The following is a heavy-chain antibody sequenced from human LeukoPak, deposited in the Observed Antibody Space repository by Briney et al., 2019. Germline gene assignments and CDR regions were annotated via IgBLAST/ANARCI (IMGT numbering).Heavy chain of an antibody. Sequence: ASVNVSCKASGYTFTSYAMHWVRQAPGQRLEWMGWINDGNGNTKYSQKFQGRVTITRDTSASTAYMELSSLRYEDTPVYYCAREYSGWYYFDYWGQGTLVTVSS. D-gene: IGHD6-19*01. CDR3: AREYSGWYYFDY. J-gene: IGHJ4*02. CDR1: GYTFTSYA. CDR2: INDGNGNT. V-gene: IGHV1-3*01.